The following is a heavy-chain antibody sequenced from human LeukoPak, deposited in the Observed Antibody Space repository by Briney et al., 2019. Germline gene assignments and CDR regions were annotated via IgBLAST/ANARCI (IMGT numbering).Heavy chain of an antibody. J-gene: IGHJ6*03. CDR3: ARGHPTGYCSGGSCYYYYYMDV. Sequence: PSETLSLTCAAYGGSFSGYYWSWIRQPPGKGLEWIGEINHSGSTTYNPSLNNRVTVSVDTSKNQFSLKLSSVTAADTAVYYCARGHPTGYCSGGSCYYYYYMDVWGKGTTVTVSS. V-gene: IGHV4-34*01. CDR2: INHSGST. D-gene: IGHD2-15*01. CDR1: GGSFSGYY.